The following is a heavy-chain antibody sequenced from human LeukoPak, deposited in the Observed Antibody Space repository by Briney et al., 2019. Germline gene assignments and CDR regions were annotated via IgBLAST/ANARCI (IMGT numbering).Heavy chain of an antibody. D-gene: IGHD5-24*01. V-gene: IGHV1-2*02. CDR2: INPHSGGT. J-gene: IGHJ4*02. CDR1: GYTFTGYY. Sequence: ASVKVSCKASGYTFTGYYIHWVRQAPGQGLEWMGWINPHSGGTNYAQKFQGRVTMTRDTSISTAYMELSRLRSDDTAVYYCARVVVRDANNYKDYWGQGTLVTVSS. CDR3: ARVVVRDANNYKDY.